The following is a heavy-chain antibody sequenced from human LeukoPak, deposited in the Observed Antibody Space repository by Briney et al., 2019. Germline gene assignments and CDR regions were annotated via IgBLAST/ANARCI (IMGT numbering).Heavy chain of an antibody. CDR3: ARGGKSRFDY. J-gene: IGHJ4*02. CDR2: THNEATT. V-gene: IGHV3-11*04. CDR1: GFTFSDYY. Sequence: PGGPLRLSCAASGFTFSDYYMSWIRQAPGKGLEWVSYTHNEATTRYADSVRGRFTTSRDNAKNSLYLEMNSLRAEDTAVYYCARGGKSRFDYWGQGILVTVSS. D-gene: IGHD6-25*01.